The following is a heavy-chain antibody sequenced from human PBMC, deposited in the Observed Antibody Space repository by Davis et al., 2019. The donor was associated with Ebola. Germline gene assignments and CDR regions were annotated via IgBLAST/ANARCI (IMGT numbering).Heavy chain of an antibody. CDR3: ARDPDTAMASDAFDI. V-gene: IGHV3-11*04. CDR1: GFTFSDYY. J-gene: IGHJ3*02. D-gene: IGHD5-18*01. Sequence: GGSLRLSCAASGFTFSDYYMSWIRQAPGKGLEWVSYISSSSSTIYYADSVKGRFTISRDNAKNSLYLQMNSLRDEDTAVYYCARDPDTAMASDAFDIWGQGTMVTVSS. CDR2: ISSSSSTI.